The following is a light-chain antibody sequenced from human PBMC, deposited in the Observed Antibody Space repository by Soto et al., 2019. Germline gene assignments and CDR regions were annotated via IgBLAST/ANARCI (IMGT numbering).Light chain of an antibody. J-gene: IGKJ2*01. V-gene: IGKV3-15*01. CDR2: GAS. Sequence: EVVMTQSPGTLSVSPGERVTLSCRASQSVYTNLAWYQQKPGQAPRLLIYGASTTATGFSARFSGSGSGTEFTLTISSLQSENYAVYYCQQYNDWPPYTFGQGTKLEIK. CDR3: QQYNDWPPYT. CDR1: QSVYTN.